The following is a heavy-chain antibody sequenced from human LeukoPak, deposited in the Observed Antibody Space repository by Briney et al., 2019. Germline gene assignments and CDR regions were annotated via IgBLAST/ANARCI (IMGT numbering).Heavy chain of an antibody. CDR1: GFTFIDYW. CDR3: ASHASGWFA. CDR2: IKPEGSEK. Sequence: GGSLRLACAASGFTFIDYWMRWVRQAEGKGREWVANIKPEGSEKFYVACGKGRFTISSDNAKDSVSLQLNSLSAEDTAVSYCASHASGWFAWGQGTLVTVSS. J-gene: IGHJ5*02. D-gene: IGHD6-19*01. V-gene: IGHV3-7*01.